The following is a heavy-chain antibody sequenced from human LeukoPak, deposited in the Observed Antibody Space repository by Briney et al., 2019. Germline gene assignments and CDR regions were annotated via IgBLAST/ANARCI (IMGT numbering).Heavy chain of an antibody. CDR1: GGSFSGYY. CDR3: ARGPGHYDSSGYYYFGWFDP. V-gene: IGHV4-34*01. CDR2: LSYSGKT. Sequence: SETLSLTCAVYGGSFSGYYWSWIRQPPGEGLEWIGTLSYSGKTYYNPSLKTRVTISIDTSKNQFSLKLSSVTAADTAVYYCARGPGHYDSSGYYYFGWFDPWGQGTLVTVSS. J-gene: IGHJ5*02. D-gene: IGHD3-22*01.